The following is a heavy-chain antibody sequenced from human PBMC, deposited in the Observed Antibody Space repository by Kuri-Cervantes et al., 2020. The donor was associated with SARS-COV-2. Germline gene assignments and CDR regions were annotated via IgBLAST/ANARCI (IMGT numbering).Heavy chain of an antibody. CDR1: GYTFTSYG. V-gene: IGHV1-18*01. D-gene: IGHD3-3*01. CDR2: ISAYNGNT. CDR3: ARGTHYIPLIFGVVWGAFDI. J-gene: IGHJ3*02. Sequence: ASVKVSCKASGYTFTSYGISWVRQAPGQGLEWMGWISAYNGNTNYAQKLQGRVTMTTDTSTSTAYMELRSLRSDDTAVYYCARGTHYIPLIFGVVWGAFDIWGQGTMVTVSS.